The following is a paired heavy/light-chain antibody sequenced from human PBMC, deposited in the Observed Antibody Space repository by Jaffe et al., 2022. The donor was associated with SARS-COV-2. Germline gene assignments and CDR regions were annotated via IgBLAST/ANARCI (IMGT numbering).Heavy chain of an antibody. D-gene: IGHD3-10*02. V-gene: IGHV3-21*01. CDR2: ISSSSSYI. J-gene: IGHJ4*02. CDR3: AREDVLPVTFFDY. CDR1: GFTFNTYS. Sequence: EVQLVESGGGLVKPGGSLRLSCAASGFTFNTYSMHWVRQAPGKGLEWVSCISSSSSYIYYADSVKGRFTISRDNAKNSLYLQMNSLRAEDTAVYYCAREDVLPVTFFDYWGQGTLVTVSS.
Light chain of an antibody. CDR3: QQANSFPRT. Sequence: DIQMTQSPSSVSASVGDRVTITCRASQGIRTWLAWYQQKPGKAPKLLIYAASSLQSGVPSRFSGSGSGTDFTLTISSLQPEDFATYYCQQANSFPRTFGQGTKVEIK. CDR2: AAS. J-gene: IGKJ1*01. V-gene: IGKV1-12*01. CDR1: QGIRTW.